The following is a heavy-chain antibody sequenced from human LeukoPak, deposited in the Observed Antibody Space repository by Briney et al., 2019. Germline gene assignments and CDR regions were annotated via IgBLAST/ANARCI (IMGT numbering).Heavy chain of an antibody. CDR2: INPSGGST. J-gene: IGHJ5*02. D-gene: IGHD3-22*01. V-gene: IGHV1-46*01. CDR3: AREEVDLRYDSRGNNWFDP. Sequence: ASVKVSCKASGYTFTSYYMHWVRQAPGQGLEWMGIINPSGGSTSYAQKFQGRVTMARDTSTSTVYMELSSLRSEDTAVYYCAREEVDLRYDSRGNNWFDPWGQGTLVTVSS. CDR1: GYTFTSYY.